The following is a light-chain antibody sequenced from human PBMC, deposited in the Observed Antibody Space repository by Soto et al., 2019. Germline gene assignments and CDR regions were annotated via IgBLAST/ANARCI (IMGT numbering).Light chain of an antibody. Sequence: QSALTQPASVSGSPGQSITISCTGTSSDVGGYNFVSWYQQHPGKAPKLMLYNVYDRPSGISHRFSGSRSGNTASLTISGLQAEDEAHYYCNSYTSSSPLVFGGGTTLTVL. CDR3: NSYTSSSPLV. CDR2: NVY. J-gene: IGLJ2*01. V-gene: IGLV2-14*03. CDR1: SSDVGGYNF.